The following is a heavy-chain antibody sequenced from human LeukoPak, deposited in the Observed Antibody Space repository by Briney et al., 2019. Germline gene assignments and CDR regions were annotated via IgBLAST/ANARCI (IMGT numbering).Heavy chain of an antibody. Sequence: SETLSLTCTVSGGSISSCYWSWIRQPPGKGLEWIGYIYYSGSTNYNPSLKSRVTISLDTSRNQFSLKLNSVTAADTAVYYCAKSNGYGLVDIWGQGTMVTVSS. D-gene: IGHD3-10*01. CDR2: IYYSGST. CDR3: AKSNGYGLVDI. V-gene: IGHV4-59*12. J-gene: IGHJ3*02. CDR1: GGSISSCY.